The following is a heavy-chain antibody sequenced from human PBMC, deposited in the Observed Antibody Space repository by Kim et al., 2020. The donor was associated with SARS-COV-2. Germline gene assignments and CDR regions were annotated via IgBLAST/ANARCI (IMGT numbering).Heavy chain of an antibody. D-gene: IGHD3-10*01. V-gene: IGHV3-30*04. CDR1: GFTFRSYA. J-gene: IGHJ5*02. CDR2: ISSDGSEK. Sequence: GGSLRLSCEVSGFTFRSYAMHWVRQAPGKGLEWVSTISSDGSEKQYGDSVKGRFIISRDDSKNMFFLQMNGLTTEDTAVYYCAKGGGRGDPGRGWFDHWGEGTMVTVS. CDR3: AKGGGRGDPGRGWFDH.